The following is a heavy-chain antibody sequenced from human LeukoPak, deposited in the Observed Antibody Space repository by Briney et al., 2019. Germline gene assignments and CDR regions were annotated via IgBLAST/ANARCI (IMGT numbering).Heavy chain of an antibody. D-gene: IGHD4-11*01. CDR3: TRDSFFDGNYRPDYFDC. CDR2: IKQDGSEK. CDR1: GFTFSVYW. J-gene: IGHJ4*02. V-gene: IGHV3-7*01. Sequence: GGSLRLSCAASGFTFSVYWMSWVRQAPGKGLEWVANIKQDGSEKYYVDSVKGRFTISRDNAKNSLYLQMNGLRAEDTAIYYCTRDSFFDGNYRPDYFDCWGQGTLVTVSS.